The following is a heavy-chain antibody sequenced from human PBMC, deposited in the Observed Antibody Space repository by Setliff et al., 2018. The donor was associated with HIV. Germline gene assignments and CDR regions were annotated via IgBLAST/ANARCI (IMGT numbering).Heavy chain of an antibody. D-gene: IGHD6-13*01. Sequence: SETLSLTCAVSGYSIRSGYYWGWIRQPPGKGLEWIGSIYHSGSTYYNPSLKSRVSISVDTSKNQFSLKLSSVTAAHTAVYYCARHESGRSSSWSNFDYWGQGTLVTVSS. CDR1: GYSIRSGYY. J-gene: IGHJ4*02. V-gene: IGHV4-38-2*01. CDR2: IYHSGST. CDR3: ARHESGRSSSWSNFDY.